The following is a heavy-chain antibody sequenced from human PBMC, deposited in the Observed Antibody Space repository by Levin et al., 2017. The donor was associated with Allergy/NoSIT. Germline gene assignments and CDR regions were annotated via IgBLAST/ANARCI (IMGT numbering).Heavy chain of an antibody. CDR2: IIPILNMK. CDR3: AGDRQGNWNDPRFDY. J-gene: IGHJ4*02. D-gene: IGHD1-1*01. CDR1: GGTFRSYS. V-gene: IGHV1-69*02. Sequence: VKVSCKASGGTFRSYSLSWVRQAPGQGLEWIGRIIPILNMKNYARKFQGRVTISADRSAGTAEMELRRLGPEDTALYYCAGDRQGNWNDPRFDYWGQGTLVTVSS.